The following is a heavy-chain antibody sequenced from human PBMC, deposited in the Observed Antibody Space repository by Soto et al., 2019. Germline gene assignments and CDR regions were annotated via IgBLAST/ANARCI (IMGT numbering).Heavy chain of an antibody. Sequence: GGSLRLSCAASGFTFSSYGMHWVRQAPGKGLEWVAVISYDVSNKYYADSVKGRFTISRDNSKNTLYLQMNSLRAEDTAVYYCAKGDSSSWYDYYYYYGMDVWGQGTKVTVSS. CDR1: GFTFSSYG. J-gene: IGHJ6*02. V-gene: IGHV3-30*18. CDR3: AKGDSSSWYDYYYYYGMDV. D-gene: IGHD6-13*01. CDR2: ISYDVSNK.